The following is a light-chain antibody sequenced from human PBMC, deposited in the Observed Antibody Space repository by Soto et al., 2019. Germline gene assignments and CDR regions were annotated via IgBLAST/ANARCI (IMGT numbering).Light chain of an antibody. CDR1: QGVSTN. V-gene: IGKV3-15*01. J-gene: IGKJ1*01. CDR2: GAS. Sequence: EIVLTQSPATLSVSPGETATLSCRASQGVSTNLAWYQQKPGQAPRLLIYGASTRATGVPARFSGTESGTEFTLTIDSLQSEDSAVYLCHQYNNWQTFGQGTKVEIK. CDR3: HQYNNWQT.